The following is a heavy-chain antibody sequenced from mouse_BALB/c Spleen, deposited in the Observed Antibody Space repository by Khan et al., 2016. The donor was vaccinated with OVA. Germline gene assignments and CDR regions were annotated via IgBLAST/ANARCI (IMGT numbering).Heavy chain of an antibody. CDR3: ARHIYGSSFFDY. V-gene: IGHV5-12-2*01. J-gene: IGHJ2*01. Sequence: EVKLVESGGGLVQPGGSLKLSCAASGFTFSSYLMSWVRQTPEKRLEWVAYISDGGDTTYYPDTVKGRFTISRDNAMNTLSLQMSSLQSEATAMYYCARHIYGSSFFDYWGQGTTLTVSS. CDR2: ISDGGDTT. D-gene: IGHD1-1*01. CDR1: GFTFSSYL.